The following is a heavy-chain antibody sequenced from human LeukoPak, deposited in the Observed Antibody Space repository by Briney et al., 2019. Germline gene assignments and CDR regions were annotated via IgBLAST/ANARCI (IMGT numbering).Heavy chain of an antibody. J-gene: IGHJ4*02. D-gene: IGHD6-19*01. CDR2: ISGSGGST. CDR1: GFTFSIYA. V-gene: IGHV3-23*01. Sequence: GGSLRLSCAASGFTFSIYAMSWARQAPGKGLEWVSAISGSGGSTYYADSVKGRFTISRDNSKNTLYLQMNSLRAEDTAVYYCAKDLAQCLVFDPLDYWGQGTLVTVSS. CDR3: AKDLAQCLVFDPLDY.